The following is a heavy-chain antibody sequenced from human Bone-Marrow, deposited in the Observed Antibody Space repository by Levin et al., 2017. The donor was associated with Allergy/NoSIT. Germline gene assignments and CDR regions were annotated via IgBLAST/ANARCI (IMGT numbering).Heavy chain of an antibody. J-gene: IGHJ4*02. CDR3: AKGTISTWFRFDS. D-gene: IGHD2-2*01. V-gene: IGHV4-59*01. CDR2: ISYSGST. Sequence: SQTLSLTCTVSGGSMSSYHWSWIRPPPGKGLEYIGYISYSGSTNYIPSLKSRVTMSLDTSKNQLSLQLNSVIAADTAVYYCAKGTISTWFRFDSWGQGTQVTVSS. CDR1: GGSMSSYH.